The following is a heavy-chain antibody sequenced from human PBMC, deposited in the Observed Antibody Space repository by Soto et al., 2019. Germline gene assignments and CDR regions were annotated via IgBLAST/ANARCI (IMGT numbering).Heavy chain of an antibody. CDR3: VKDGGYCSSATCYSPRDHYFDA. V-gene: IGHV3-7*03. Sequence: GGSLRLSCAASGFDFSVYWMSWVRQAPGKGPEWVANIKFDGSEKQYVDSVKGRFTISRDNARNSVFLQMNSLRAGDTAVYYCVKDGGYCSSATCYSPRDHYFDAWGQGTLVTVSS. J-gene: IGHJ5*02. D-gene: IGHD2-2*01. CDR2: IKFDGSEK. CDR1: GFDFSVYW.